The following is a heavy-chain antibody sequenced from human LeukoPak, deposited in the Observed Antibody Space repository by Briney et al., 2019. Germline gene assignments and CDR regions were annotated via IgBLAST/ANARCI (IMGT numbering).Heavy chain of an antibody. CDR3: ARDVSGTLDY. D-gene: IGHD1-26*01. V-gene: IGHV3-7*05. Sequence: GGSLRLSCAASGFTFTNYWMAWVRHGPGKGLEFVANIKQDGSEKNYMDSVKGRYTISTDNAKKSLYLQMSSLKAETTAVYYCARDVSGTLDYWGQGTLVTVSS. CDR2: IKQDGSEK. CDR1: GFTFTNYW. J-gene: IGHJ4*02.